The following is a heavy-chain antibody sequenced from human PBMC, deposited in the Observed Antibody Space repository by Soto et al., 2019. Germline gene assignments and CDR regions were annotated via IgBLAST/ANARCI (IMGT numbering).Heavy chain of an antibody. Sequence: QVQLVQSGAEVKKPGASVKVSCKASGYTFTGYYMHWVRQAPGQGLEWMGWINPNSGGTNYAQKFQGWVTMTRDTSISTAYMELSRLRSDDTAVYYCAREDTAMVNSYYYYYGMDVWGQGTTVTVSS. CDR3: AREDTAMVNSYYYYYGMDV. CDR1: GYTFTGYY. V-gene: IGHV1-2*04. D-gene: IGHD5-18*01. CDR2: INPNSGGT. J-gene: IGHJ6*02.